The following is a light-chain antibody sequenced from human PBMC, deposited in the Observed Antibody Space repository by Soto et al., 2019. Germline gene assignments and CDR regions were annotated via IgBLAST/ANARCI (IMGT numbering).Light chain of an antibody. CDR2: DAS. V-gene: IGKV3-20*01. CDR1: QTVRNNY. J-gene: IGKJ4*01. Sequence: EFVLTQSPCTLSLSPGERATLSCRASQTVRNNYLAWYQQKPGQAPRLLIYDASGRATGIPDRFSGGGSGTDFTLTISRLEPEDFAVYYCQQFSSYPLTFGGGTKVDIK. CDR3: QQFSSYPLT.